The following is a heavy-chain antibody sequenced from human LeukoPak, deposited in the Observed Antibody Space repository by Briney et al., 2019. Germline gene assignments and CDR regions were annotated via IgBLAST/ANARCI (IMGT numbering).Heavy chain of an antibody. CDR1: GYSISSGFY. CDR3: ARLKPGVNYYYYYYMDV. CDR2: IYHSGST. J-gene: IGHJ6*03. D-gene: IGHD2-8*01. V-gene: IGHV4-38-2*01. Sequence: SETLSLTCAVSGYSISSGFYWGWIRQPPGKGLEWIGSIYHSGSTYYNPSLKSRVTISVDTSKNQFSLKLSSVTASDTAVYYCARLKPGVNYYYYYYMDVWGKGTTVTVSS.